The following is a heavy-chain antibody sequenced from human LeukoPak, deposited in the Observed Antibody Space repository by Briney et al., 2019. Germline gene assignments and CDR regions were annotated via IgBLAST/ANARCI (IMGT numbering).Heavy chain of an antibody. V-gene: IGHV3-30*02. CDR3: ARVGGNWFDP. CDR2: IRYDGSNK. D-gene: IGHD3-16*01. J-gene: IGHJ5*02. Sequence: PGGSLRLSCAASGFTFSSYGMHWVRQAPGKGLEWVAFIRYDGSNKYYADSVKGRFTISRDNSKNTLYLQMNSLRAEDTAVYYCARVGGNWFDPWGQGTLVTVSS. CDR1: GFTFSSYG.